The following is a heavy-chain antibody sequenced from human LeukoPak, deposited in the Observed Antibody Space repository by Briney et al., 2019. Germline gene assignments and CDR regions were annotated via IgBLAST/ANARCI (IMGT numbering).Heavy chain of an antibody. CDR2: INPSGGST. CDR3: ARCYYYGSGSSPLDY. J-gene: IGHJ4*02. Sequence: ASVKVTCKASGYTFTSYYMHWVRQAPGQGLEWMGIINPSGGSTSYAQKFQGRVTMTRDTSTSTVYMELSSLRSEDTAVYYCARCYYYGSGSSPLDYWGQGTLVTVSS. D-gene: IGHD3-10*01. CDR1: GYTFTSYY. V-gene: IGHV1-46*01.